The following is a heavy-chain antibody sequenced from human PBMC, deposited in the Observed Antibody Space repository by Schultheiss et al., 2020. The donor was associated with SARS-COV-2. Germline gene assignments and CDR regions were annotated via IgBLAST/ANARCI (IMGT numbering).Heavy chain of an antibody. D-gene: IGHD5-12*01. CDR3: ASSRGYYYYYYGMDV. V-gene: IGHV3-30-3*01. J-gene: IGHJ6*02. Sequence: GGSLRLSCAASGFTFSSYAMHWVRQAPGKGLEWVAVISYDGSNKYYADSVKGRFTISRDNSKNTLYLQMNSLRAEDTAVYYCASSRGYYYYYYGMDVWGQGTTVTVSS. CDR1: GFTFSSYA. CDR2: ISYDGSNK.